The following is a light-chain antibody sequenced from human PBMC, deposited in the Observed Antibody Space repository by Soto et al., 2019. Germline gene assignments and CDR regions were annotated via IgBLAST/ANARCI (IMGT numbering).Light chain of an antibody. V-gene: IGKV1-5*03. CDR1: QSISSW. J-gene: IGKJ2*01. CDR3: QQYNSYSQAT. CDR2: KAS. Sequence: DIQMTQSPSTLSASVGDRVTITCWASQSISSWLAWYQQKPGKAPKLLIHKASDLESGVPSRFSGSGSGTEFTLTISSLQPDDFGTYYCQQYNSYSQATFGQGTKLEIK.